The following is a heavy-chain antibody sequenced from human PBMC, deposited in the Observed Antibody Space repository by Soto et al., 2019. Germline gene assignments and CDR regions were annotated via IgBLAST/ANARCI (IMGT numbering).Heavy chain of an antibody. CDR2: IYYSGST. Sequence: QLQLQESGPGLVKPSETLSLTCTVSGGSISSSSYYWGWIRQPPGKGLEWIGSIYYSGSTYYTPSLKRRVTISVDTYMNRFSLNLSSVTAAESAVYYCANIVVVPAAIRYYYYYCGMDVWGQGTTVTVSS. V-gene: IGHV4-39*01. J-gene: IGHJ6*02. D-gene: IGHD2-2*01. CDR1: GGSISSSSYY. CDR3: ANIVVVPAAIRYYYYYCGMDV.